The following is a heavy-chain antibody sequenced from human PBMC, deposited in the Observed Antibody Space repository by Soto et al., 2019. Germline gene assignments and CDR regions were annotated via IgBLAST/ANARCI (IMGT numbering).Heavy chain of an antibody. CDR3: ARVARGYSYGPRGYYFDY. V-gene: IGHV4-34*01. Sequence: SETLSLTCAVYGGSFSGYYWSWIRQPPGKGLEWIGEINHSGSTNYNPSLKSRVTISVDTSKNQFSLKLSSVTAADTAVYYCARVARGYSYGPRGYYFDYWGQGTLVTVS. CDR2: INHSGST. J-gene: IGHJ4*02. D-gene: IGHD5-18*01. CDR1: GGSFSGYY.